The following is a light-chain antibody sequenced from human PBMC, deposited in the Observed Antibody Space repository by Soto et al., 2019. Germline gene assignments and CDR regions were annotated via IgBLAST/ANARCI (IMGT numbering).Light chain of an antibody. J-gene: IGKJ1*01. CDR3: QQYNSYSP. Sequence: DIQMTQSPSTLSASVGDRVTITCRASQSISSWLAWYQQKPGKAPKLLIYDASSLESGVPSRFSGSGSGTEFTLTISSLQPDDFANYYCQQYNSYSPFGQGTKV. V-gene: IGKV1-5*01. CDR1: QSISSW. CDR2: DAS.